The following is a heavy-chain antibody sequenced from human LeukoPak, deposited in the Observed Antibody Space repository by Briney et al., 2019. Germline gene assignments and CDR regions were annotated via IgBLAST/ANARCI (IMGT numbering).Heavy chain of an antibody. CDR1: GGSISSYY. CDR3: ARGVGATNYYYMDV. CDR2: IYYSGST. V-gene: IGHV4-59*08. Sequence: SETLSLTCTVSGGSISSYYWSWIRQPPGKGLEWIGYIYYSGSTYYNPSLKSRVTISVDTSKNQFSLKLSYVTAADTAVYYCARGVGATNYYYMDVWGKGTTVTVSS. D-gene: IGHD1-26*01. J-gene: IGHJ6*03.